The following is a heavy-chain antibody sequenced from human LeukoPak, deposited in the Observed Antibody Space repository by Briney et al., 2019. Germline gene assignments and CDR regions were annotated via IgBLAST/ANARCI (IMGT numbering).Heavy chain of an antibody. CDR3: ARGIAAAGTVVSLTVDY. D-gene: IGHD6-13*01. Sequence: TPSETLSLTCTVSGGSISSGSYYWSWIRQPAGKGLEWIGRIYTSGSTNYNPSLKSRVTISVDTSKNQFSLKLSSVTAADTAVYYCARGIAAAGTVVSLTVDYWGQGTLVTVSS. V-gene: IGHV4-61*02. J-gene: IGHJ4*02. CDR2: IYTSGST. CDR1: GGSISSGSYY.